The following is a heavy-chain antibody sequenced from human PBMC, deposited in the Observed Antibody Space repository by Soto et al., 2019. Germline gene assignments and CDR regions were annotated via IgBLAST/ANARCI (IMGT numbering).Heavy chain of an antibody. J-gene: IGHJ4*02. Sequence: QVQLVESGGGVVQPGRSLRLSCAASGFTFNDYTMHWVRQAPGKGLEWVAVMSYDGTNEYYADFLKGRFTISRDNSKNTLYLRRISLRAEDTAVYYSVRDIVVTIGGIFDYWGQGTPVTVSS. CDR3: VRDIVVTIGGIFDY. D-gene: IGHD5-12*01. V-gene: IGHV3-30-3*01. CDR1: GFTFNDYT. CDR2: MSYDGTNE.